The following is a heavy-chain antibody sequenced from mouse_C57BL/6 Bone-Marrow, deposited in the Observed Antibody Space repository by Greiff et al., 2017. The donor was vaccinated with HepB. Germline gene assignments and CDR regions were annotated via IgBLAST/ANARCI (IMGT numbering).Heavy chain of an antibody. D-gene: IGHD2-4*01. CDR2: VNPGSGGT. Sequence: QVQLQQSGAELVRPGTSVKVSCKASGYAFTNYLIEWVKQRPGQGLEWIGVVNPGSGGTNYHEKLKGKATLTADKSSSTVYMQLSSLTAEDSAVYYCAKPYDYGAYWGQGTLVTVSA. CDR1: GYAFTNYL. V-gene: IGHV1-54*01. J-gene: IGHJ3*01. CDR3: AKPYDYGAY.